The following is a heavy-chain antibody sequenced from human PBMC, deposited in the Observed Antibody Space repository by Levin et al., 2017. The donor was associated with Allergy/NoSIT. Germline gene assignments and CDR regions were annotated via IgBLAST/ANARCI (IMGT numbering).Heavy chain of an antibody. CDR2: INHSGST. Sequence: SQTLSLTCAVYGGSFSGYYWSWIRQPPGKGLEWIGEINHSGSTNYNLSLKSRVIISVDTSKNQFYLKLSSVTAADTALYYCARGGTWPTQIDYWGQGTLVTVSS. V-gene: IGHV4-34*01. J-gene: IGHJ4*02. CDR1: GGSFSGYY. CDR3: ARGGTWPTQIDY.